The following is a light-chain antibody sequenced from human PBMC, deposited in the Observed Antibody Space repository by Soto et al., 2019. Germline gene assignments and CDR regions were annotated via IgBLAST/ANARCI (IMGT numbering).Light chain of an antibody. CDR2: EVS. J-gene: IGLJ1*01. V-gene: IGLV2-14*01. CDR1: SSDVGGSNY. Sequence: QSVLIQPASLSGSPGQAITISCPGTSSDVGGSNYVSWYQHHPHRAPKLLIYEVSYRPSGVSNRFSGSKSGNTASLTISGLQAEDEADYYCGSWDSSLSAYVFGTGTKVT. CDR3: GSWDSSLSAYV.